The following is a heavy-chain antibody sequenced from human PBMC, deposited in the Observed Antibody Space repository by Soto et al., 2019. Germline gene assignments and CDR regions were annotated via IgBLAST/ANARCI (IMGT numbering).Heavy chain of an antibody. CDR2: ISTYNGNT. V-gene: IGHV1-18*04. J-gene: IGHJ4*02. D-gene: IGHD6-19*01. CDR3: AREEGISDWHAFDY. CDR1: GYTFTDYG. Sequence: ASVKVSCKASGYTFTDYGISWVRQAPGQGLEWMGWISTYNGNTIYAQKIQGRVTMTTDTSTSTAYVELRSLRSDDTAVYYCAREEGISDWHAFDYWGQGTLVTVAS.